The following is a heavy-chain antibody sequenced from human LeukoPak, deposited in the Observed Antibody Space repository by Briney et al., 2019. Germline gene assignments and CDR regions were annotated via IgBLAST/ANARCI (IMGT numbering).Heavy chain of an antibody. CDR1: GFTFSTCW. Sequence: GGSLRLSCAASGFTFSTCWMSWVRQAPGKGLEWVSSISSSSSYIYYADSVKGRFTISRDNAKNSLYLQMNSLRAEDTAVYYCARVHYYDSSGYYAWGQGTLVTVSS. CDR2: ISSSSSYI. V-gene: IGHV3-21*01. D-gene: IGHD3-22*01. J-gene: IGHJ5*02. CDR3: ARVHYYDSSGYYA.